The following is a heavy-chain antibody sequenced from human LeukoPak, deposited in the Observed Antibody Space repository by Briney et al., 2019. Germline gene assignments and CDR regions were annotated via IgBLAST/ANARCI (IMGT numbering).Heavy chain of an antibody. V-gene: IGHV3-30*02. CDR1: GFAFSSYG. J-gene: IGHJ6*03. D-gene: IGHD1-26*01. CDR2: IHYDSSTK. CDR3: AKDLSGSYYGYYYYYYMDV. Sequence: GGSLRLSCAASGFAFSSYGMHWVRQAPGKGLEWVEYIHYDSSTKDYADSVKGGFTISRDNSKNTLFLQMNSLRAEDTAVYYCAKDLSGSYYGYYYYYYMDVWGKGTTVTVSS.